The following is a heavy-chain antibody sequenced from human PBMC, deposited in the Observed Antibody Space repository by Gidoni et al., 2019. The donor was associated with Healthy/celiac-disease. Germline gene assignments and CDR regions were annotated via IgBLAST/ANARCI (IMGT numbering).Heavy chain of an antibody. Sequence: QVQLVESGGGVVQPGRSLRPSCAASGFTFSSYGMHWVRQAPGKGLEWVAVISYDGSNKYYADSVKGRFTISRDNSKNTLYLQMNSLRAEDTAVYYCAKGTVEMATPVDYWGQGTLVTVSS. D-gene: IGHD5-12*01. CDR3: AKGTVEMATPVDY. V-gene: IGHV3-30*18. CDR2: ISYDGSNK. J-gene: IGHJ4*02. CDR1: GFTFSSYG.